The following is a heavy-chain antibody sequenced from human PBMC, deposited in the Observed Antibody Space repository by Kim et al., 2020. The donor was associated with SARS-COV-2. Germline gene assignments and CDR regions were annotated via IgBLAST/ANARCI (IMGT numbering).Heavy chain of an antibody. CDR2: MYSGGST. CDR3: AREELGCISTSCYFDY. D-gene: IGHD2-2*01. Sequence: GGSLRLSCAASGFTVSSNSMSWVRQAPGKGLEWVSFMYSGGSTSYADSVKGRFTISRDNSKNTLLLQLNSLRAGDTAVDYWAREELGCISTSCYFDYWGQGTLVTVSS. CDR1: GFTVSSNS. J-gene: IGHJ4*02. V-gene: IGHV3-53*01.